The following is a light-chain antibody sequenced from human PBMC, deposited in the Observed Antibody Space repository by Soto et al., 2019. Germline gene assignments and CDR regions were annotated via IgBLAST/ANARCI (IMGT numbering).Light chain of an antibody. Sequence: EIVLTQSPGTLSLSPGERATLSCRASRSLSSSYVVWYQQKPGQAHRLLTYAASRRATGIPDRFSGSGFATEYTLTISRLEPEDFAVYYCQQQGTFGQGTKLEIK. J-gene: IGKJ2*01. CDR3: QQQGT. V-gene: IGKV3-20*01. CDR1: RSLSSSY. CDR2: AAS.